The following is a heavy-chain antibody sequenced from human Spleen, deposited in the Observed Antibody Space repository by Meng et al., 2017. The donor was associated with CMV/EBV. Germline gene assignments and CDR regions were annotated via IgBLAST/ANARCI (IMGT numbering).Heavy chain of an antibody. V-gene: IGHV4-34*01. D-gene: IGHD2-21*01. CDR3: ARMGLAYCGRTTCELFDF. J-gene: IGHJ4*02. Sequence: SETLSLTCAVYGGSFSGYYWSWIRQPPGKGLEWIGEINHSGSTNYNPSLKSRVTVSVDTSKKQFSLQWTSVTAADPAVYYCARMGLAYCGRTTCELFDFWGQGTLVTVSS. CDR1: GGSFSGYY. CDR2: INHSGST.